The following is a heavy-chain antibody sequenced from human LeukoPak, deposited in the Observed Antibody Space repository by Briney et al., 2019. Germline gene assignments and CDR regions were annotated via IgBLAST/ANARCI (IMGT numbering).Heavy chain of an antibody. CDR1: GYTFTSYG. V-gene: IGHV1-18*01. CDR2: ISAYNGNT. D-gene: IGHD2-2*01. J-gene: IGHJ4*02. Sequence: ASVTVSCKASGYTFTSYGIGWVRQAPGQGLEWMGWISAYNGNTNYAQKLQGRVTMTTDTSTSTAYMELRSLRSDDTAVYYCASLFSGYCSSTSCPSDYWGQGTLSPSPQ. CDR3: ASLFSGYCSSTSCPSDY.